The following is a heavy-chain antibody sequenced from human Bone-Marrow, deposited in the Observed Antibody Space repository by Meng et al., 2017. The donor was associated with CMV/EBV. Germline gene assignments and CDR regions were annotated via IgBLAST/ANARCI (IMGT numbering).Heavy chain of an antibody. CDR1: GGSISSSSYY. CDR3: ARRVGWNDDRSFDY. V-gene: IGHV4-39*01. Sequence: GSLRLSCTVSGGSISSSSYYWGWIRQPPGKGLEWIGSIYYSGSTYYNPSLKSRVTISVDTSKNQFSLKLSSVTAADTAVYYCARRVGWNDDRSFDYWGKG. D-gene: IGHD1-1*01. J-gene: IGHJ4*02. CDR2: IYYSGST.